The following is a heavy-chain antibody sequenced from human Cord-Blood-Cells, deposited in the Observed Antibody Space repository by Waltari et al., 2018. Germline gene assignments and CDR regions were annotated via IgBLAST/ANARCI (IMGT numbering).Heavy chain of an antibody. D-gene: IGHD6-13*01. V-gene: IGHV4-38-2*01. J-gene: IGHJ5*02. Sequence: QVQLQESGPGLVKPSETLSLTCAVSGYSISSGYYWGWIRQPPGQGLEWIGSIYHSGSTCHNPSLKRRVTRSVDTSKNQFSLKLSSVTAADTAVYYCARVTPGIAAAGSLDWFDPWGQGTLVTVSS. CDR2: IYHSGST. CDR3: ARVTPGIAAAGSLDWFDP. CDR1: GYSISSGYY.